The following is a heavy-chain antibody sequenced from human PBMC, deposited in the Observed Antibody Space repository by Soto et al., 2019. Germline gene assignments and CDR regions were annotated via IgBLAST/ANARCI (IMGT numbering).Heavy chain of an antibody. D-gene: IGHD4-17*01. CDR2: ISAYNGNT. V-gene: IGHV1-18*01. CDR1: GYTFTSYG. J-gene: IGHJ6*03. Sequence: ASVKVSCKASGYTFTSYGISWVRQAPGQGLEWMGWISAYNGNTNYAQKLQGRVTMTTDTSTSTAYMELRSLRSDDTAVYYCAREMGLMDYGDYVGGGYMDVWGKGTTVTVSS. CDR3: AREMGLMDYGDYVGGGYMDV.